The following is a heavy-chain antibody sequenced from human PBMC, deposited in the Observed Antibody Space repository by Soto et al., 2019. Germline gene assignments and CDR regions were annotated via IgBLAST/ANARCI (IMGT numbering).Heavy chain of an antibody. CDR1: GFTFSSYS. J-gene: IGHJ4*02. CDR2: ISSSSSYI. D-gene: IGHD3-22*01. Sequence: PGGSLRLSCAASGFTFSSYSMNRVRQAPGKGLEWVSSISSSSSYIYYADSVKGRFTISRDNAENSLYLQMNSLRAEDTAVYYCARDDSSGLQDYWGQGTLVTVSS. V-gene: IGHV3-21*01. CDR3: ARDDSSGLQDY.